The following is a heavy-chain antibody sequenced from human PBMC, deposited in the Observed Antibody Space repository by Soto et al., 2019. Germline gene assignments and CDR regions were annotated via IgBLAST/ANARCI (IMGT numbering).Heavy chain of an antibody. Sequence: PPETLYLTFSVSRRSMSSNYWSWIRQSPDKGLEWLGYVFYGGTDYSPSLGGRVSMSVETAKSQFSLKLTSLNVADTAVYYCASYRGPLYFESWGPGILVTVCS. J-gene: IGHJ4*02. CDR2: VFYGGT. CDR1: RRSMSSNY. D-gene: IGHD3-16*01. V-gene: IGHV4-59*01. CDR3: ASYRGPLYFES.